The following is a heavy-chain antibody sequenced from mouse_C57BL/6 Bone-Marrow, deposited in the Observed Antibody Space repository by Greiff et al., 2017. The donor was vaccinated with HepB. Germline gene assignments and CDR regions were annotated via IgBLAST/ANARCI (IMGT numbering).Heavy chain of an antibody. CDR3: ASLRRDWYFDV. CDR2: IYPSDSET. V-gene: IGHV1-61*01. CDR1: GYTFTSYW. Sequence: QVQLQQPGAELVRPGSSVKLSCKASGYTFTSYWMDWVKQRPGQGLEWIGNIYPSDSETHYNQKFKDKATLTVDKSSSTAYTQLSSLTSEDSAVYYCASLRRDWYFDVWGTGTTVTVSS. J-gene: IGHJ1*03. D-gene: IGHD2-12*01.